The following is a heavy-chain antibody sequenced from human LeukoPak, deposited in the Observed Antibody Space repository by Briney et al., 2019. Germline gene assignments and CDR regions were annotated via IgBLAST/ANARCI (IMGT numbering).Heavy chain of an antibody. V-gene: IGHV3-21*01. CDR2: ISSTSTYI. D-gene: IGHD1-26*01. J-gene: IGHJ4*02. CDR1: GFTFNTFS. CDR3: ARVISGSLDY. Sequence: GGSLRLSCAASGFTFNTFSMNWVRQAPGKGLEWVSSISSTSTYIYYADSVKGRFTISRDNAKNSLYLQMNSLRAEDTAVYYCARVISGSLDYWGQGTLVTVSS.